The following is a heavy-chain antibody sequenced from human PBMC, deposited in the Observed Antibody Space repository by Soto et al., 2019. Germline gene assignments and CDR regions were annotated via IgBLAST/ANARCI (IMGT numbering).Heavy chain of an antibody. V-gene: IGHV3-30-3*01. D-gene: IGHD3-10*01. J-gene: IGHJ4*02. CDR1: GFTFSSHS. CDR2: ISYDGSIK. CDR3: AREWSTSGDLDY. Sequence: QVQLVEPGGGVVQPGRSLRLFCAASGFTFSSHSIQWVRQAPGKGLEWVAVISYDGSIKYYADSVKGRFTISRDNSKNTAYLQMNSLRAEDTAVFYCAREWSTSGDLDYWGQGTLVIVSS.